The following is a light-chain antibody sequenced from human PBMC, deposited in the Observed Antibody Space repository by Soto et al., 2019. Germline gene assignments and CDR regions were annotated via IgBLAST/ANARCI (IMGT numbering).Light chain of an antibody. CDR2: GAS. J-gene: IGKJ5*01. Sequence: EIVMTQSPATLSVSPGERATLSCRASQSVSSNLAWYRHKPGQAXRLLIYGASTRATGIPARFSGSGSGTEFTLTISSLQSEDFAAYYGQQYNNWPPITFGQGTRLEIK. V-gene: IGKV3-15*01. CDR3: QQYNNWPPIT. CDR1: QSVSSN.